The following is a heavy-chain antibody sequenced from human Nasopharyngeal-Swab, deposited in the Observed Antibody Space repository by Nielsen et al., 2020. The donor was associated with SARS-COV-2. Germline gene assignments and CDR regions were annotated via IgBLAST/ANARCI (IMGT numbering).Heavy chain of an antibody. J-gene: IGHJ6*02. CDR3: ARGPRSKDRYYYGSGSYWESMDV. CDR1: GGSFSGYY. V-gene: IGHV4-34*01. D-gene: IGHD3-10*01. Sequence: SETLSLTCAVYGGSFSGYYWSWIRQPPGKGLEWIGEINHSGSTNYNPSLKSRVTISVDTSKNQFSLKLTSVTAADTAVYYCARGPRSKDRYYYGSGSYWESMDVWGQGTTVTVSS. CDR2: INHSGST.